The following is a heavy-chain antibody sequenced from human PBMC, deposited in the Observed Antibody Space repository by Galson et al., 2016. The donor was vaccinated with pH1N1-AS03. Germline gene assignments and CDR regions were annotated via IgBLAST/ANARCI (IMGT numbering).Heavy chain of an antibody. CDR2: IHYTGST. Sequence: ETLSLTCTVSGGSINSYHWNWIRQSPGKGLEWIGYIHYTGSTAYNPSLKSRVTISVDTSKKESSLKLTSMTAADTAVYYCAKGLYASGTSLNYWGPGNLVTVSS. CDR3: AKGLYASGTSLNY. V-gene: IGHV4-59*01. CDR1: GGSINSYH. D-gene: IGHD3-10*01. J-gene: IGHJ4*02.